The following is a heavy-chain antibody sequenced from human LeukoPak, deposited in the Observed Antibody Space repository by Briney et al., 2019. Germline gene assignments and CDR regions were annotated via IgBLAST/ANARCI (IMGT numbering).Heavy chain of an antibody. CDR3: ARPLGGD. J-gene: IGHJ4*02. CDR2: IRYDGSNK. V-gene: IGHV3-30*02. CDR1: GFTFSTYG. Sequence: GGSLRLSCAASGFTFSTYGIHWVRQAPGKGLEWVAFIRYDGSNKYYADSVKGRFTISRDNAKNSLYLQMNSLRAEDTAVYYCARPLGGDWGQGTLVTVSS. D-gene: IGHD3-16*01.